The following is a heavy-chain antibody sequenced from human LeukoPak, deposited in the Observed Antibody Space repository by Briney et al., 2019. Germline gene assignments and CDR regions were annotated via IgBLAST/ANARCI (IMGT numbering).Heavy chain of an antibody. D-gene: IGHD3-9*01. J-gene: IGHJ6*03. CDR2: TIPIFGTA. V-gene: IGHV1-69*01. CDR1: GGTFSSYA. Sequence: SVTVSCKPSGGTFSSYAISWVREAPGQALEWIGGTIPIFGTANYAQKFQGRVTITADESTSTAYMELSSLRSEDTAVYYCASGEILTGSNYYYYYMDVWGKGTTVTISS. CDR3: ASGEILTGSNYYYYYMDV.